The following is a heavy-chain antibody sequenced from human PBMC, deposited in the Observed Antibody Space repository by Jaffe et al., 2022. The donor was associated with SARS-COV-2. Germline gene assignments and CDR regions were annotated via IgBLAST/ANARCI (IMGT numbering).Heavy chain of an antibody. CDR3: FRRVVTDYYYYYGMDV. CDR2: IYYSGST. J-gene: IGHJ6*02. CDR1: GGSISSSSYY. Sequence: QLQLQESGPGLVKPSETLSLTCTVSGGSISSSSYYWGWIRQPPGKGLEWIGSIYYSGSTYYNPSLKSRVTISVDTSKNQFSLKLSSVTAADTAVYYCFRRVVTDYYYYYGMDVWGQGTTVTVSS. V-gene: IGHV4-39*01. D-gene: IGHD3-3*01.